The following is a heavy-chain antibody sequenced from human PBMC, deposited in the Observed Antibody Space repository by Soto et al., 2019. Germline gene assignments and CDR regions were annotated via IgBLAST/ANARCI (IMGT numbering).Heavy chain of an antibody. CDR1: GFTVSSNY. CDR3: ARYRAAAGTVYYGMDV. Sequence: GGSLRLSCAASGFTVSSNYMSWVRQAPGKGLEWVSVIYSGGSTYYADSVKGRFTISRDNSKNTLYLQMNSLRAEDRAVYYCARYRAAAGTVYYGMDVWGQGTTVTVSS. D-gene: IGHD6-13*01. CDR2: IYSGGST. J-gene: IGHJ6*02. V-gene: IGHV3-53*01.